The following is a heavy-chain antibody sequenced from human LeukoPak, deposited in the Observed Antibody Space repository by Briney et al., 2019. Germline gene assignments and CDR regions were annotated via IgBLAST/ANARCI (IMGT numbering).Heavy chain of an antibody. CDR2: ISAYNGNT. J-gene: IGHJ4*02. Sequence: ASVKVSCKVSGYTLTELSMHWVRQAPGQGLEWMGWISAYNGNTNYAQKLQGRVTMTTDTSTSTAYMELRSLRSDDTAVYYCARAHSKGSSGHGSVDYWGQGTLVTVSS. D-gene: IGHD3-22*01. CDR3: ARAHSKGSSGHGSVDY. V-gene: IGHV1-18*01. CDR1: GYTLTELS.